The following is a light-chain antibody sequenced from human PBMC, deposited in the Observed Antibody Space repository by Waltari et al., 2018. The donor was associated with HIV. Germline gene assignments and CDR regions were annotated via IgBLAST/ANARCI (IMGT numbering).Light chain of an antibody. CDR3: QTWGTGLGV. CDR1: SGHSTYA. J-gene: IGLJ2*01. Sequence: QLVLTQSPSASASLGASVKVTCTLSSGHSTYAIAWHQQQPEKGPRYLMKLNSDGSYSKGDGIPDRFSGSSSGAERYLSISSLQSEDEADYYCQTWGTGLGVFGGGTKLTVL. CDR2: LNSDGSY. V-gene: IGLV4-69*01.